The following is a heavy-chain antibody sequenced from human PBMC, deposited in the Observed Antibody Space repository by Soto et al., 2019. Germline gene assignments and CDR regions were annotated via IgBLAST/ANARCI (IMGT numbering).Heavy chain of an antibody. CDR3: VKRGPGGIVVVISATTGDFDY. J-gene: IGHJ4*02. Sequence: EVQLLESGGGLVHPGGSLRLSCAASGFTFSGYAMNWVRQAPGKGLEWVSGISGSGGRTYYADSVKGRFAISRDNSKNTLYLQLNSLRAEDTAVYYCVKRGPGGIVVVISATTGDFDYWGQGTLVTVSS. V-gene: IGHV3-23*01. CDR2: ISGSGGRT. CDR1: GFTFSGYA. D-gene: IGHD2-15*01.